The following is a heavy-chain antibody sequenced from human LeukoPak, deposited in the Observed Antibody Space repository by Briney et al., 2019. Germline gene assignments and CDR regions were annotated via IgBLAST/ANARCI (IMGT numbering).Heavy chain of an antibody. CDR3: TYYYDSRGYGETDY. J-gene: IGHJ4*02. CDR1: GLTFTDAW. V-gene: IGHV3-15*01. D-gene: IGHD3-22*01. Sequence: SGGSLRLSCAASGLTFTDAWMSWVRQAPGKGLEWVGRIKSKTDGGTPDYAAPVKGRFTISRDDSKNTLYLEMNSLKTEDTAVYYCTYYYDSRGYGETDYWGQGTLVTVSS. CDR2: IKSKTDGGTP.